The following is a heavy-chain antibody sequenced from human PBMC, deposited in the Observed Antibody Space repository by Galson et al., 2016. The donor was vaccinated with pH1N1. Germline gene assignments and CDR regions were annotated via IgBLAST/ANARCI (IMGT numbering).Heavy chain of an antibody. J-gene: IGHJ4*02. CDR2: IDPGNGGT. CDR1: GYTFTKYY. D-gene: IGHD4-11*01. CDR3: ASPMGHDYRALLTDY. Sequence: SVKVSCKAFGYTFTKYYLHRVRQAPGQGFEWMGVIDPGNGGTHYAQNFQGRVTMTRDTSTSTVYMELSSLRSEDTAIYYCASPMGHDYRALLTDYWGQGSLVTVSS. V-gene: IGHV1-46*01.